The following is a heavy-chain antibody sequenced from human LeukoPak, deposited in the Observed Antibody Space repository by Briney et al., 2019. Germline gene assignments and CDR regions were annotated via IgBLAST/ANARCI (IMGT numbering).Heavy chain of an antibody. D-gene: IGHD1-26*01. Sequence: PGGSLRLSCAASGFTFSSYAMTWVRQAPGKGLQWVSAISGGGVSTYYADSVKGRFTISRDNAKNTLYLQMNSLRAEDTAVYYCASSRIVGAVGAFDIWGQGTMVTVSS. CDR1: GFTFSSYA. CDR2: ISGGGVST. V-gene: IGHV3-23*01. CDR3: ASSRIVGAVGAFDI. J-gene: IGHJ3*02.